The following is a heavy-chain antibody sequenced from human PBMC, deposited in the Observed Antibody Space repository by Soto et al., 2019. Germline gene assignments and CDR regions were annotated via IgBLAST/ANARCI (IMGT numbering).Heavy chain of an antibody. CDR2: INWNSAVI. D-gene: IGHD5-18*01. V-gene: IGHV3-9*01. Sequence: EVQLVESGGGLVQPGRSLRLSCVVSGFTFDDYAMHWVGQAPGGGLEWVSGINWNSAVIGYADSVKGRFTISRDNAKNALYLQMTSLRSEDTALYYCARDPSVTAIGRADHWGQGTLVTVSS. CDR1: GFTFDDYA. CDR3: ARDPSVTAIGRADH. J-gene: IGHJ4*02.